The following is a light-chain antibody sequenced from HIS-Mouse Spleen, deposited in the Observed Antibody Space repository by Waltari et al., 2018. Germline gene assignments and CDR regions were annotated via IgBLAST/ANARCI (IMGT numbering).Light chain of an antibody. CDR2: DNN. Sequence: QSVLTQPPSVSAAPGQKVTIPCSGSSPNLGNNYVSWYQQLPGTAPKLLIYDNNKRPSGIPDRFSGSKSGTSATLGITGLQTGDEADYYCGTWDSSLSAAVFGGGTQLTVL. CDR3: GTWDSSLSAAV. J-gene: IGLJ7*01. V-gene: IGLV1-51*01. CDR1: SPNLGNNY.